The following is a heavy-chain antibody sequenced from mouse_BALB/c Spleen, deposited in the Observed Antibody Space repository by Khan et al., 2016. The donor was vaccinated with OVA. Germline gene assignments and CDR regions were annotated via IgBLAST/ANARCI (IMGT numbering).Heavy chain of an antibody. Sequence: EVQLQESGPGLVKPSQSLSFTCTVTGHSITSDYAWNWIRQFPRNKLEWMGYISYSGSTSYNPSLKSRISITRDTSKNQFFLQLNSVTTEDTTTYFCAGSGYEAWFSYWGQGTLVTVSA. CDR3: AGSGYEAWFSY. V-gene: IGHV3-2*02. D-gene: IGHD2-14*01. J-gene: IGHJ3*01. CDR2: ISYSGST. CDR1: GHSITSDYA.